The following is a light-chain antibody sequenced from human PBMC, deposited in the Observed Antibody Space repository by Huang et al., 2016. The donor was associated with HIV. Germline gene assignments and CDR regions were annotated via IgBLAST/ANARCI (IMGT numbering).Light chain of an antibody. CDR2: GAS. Sequence: EIVLTQSTGTLSLSPGERATVSCRASQSVTNDYIAWYQQKFGLAPRLLIFGASNRATGIPDRFSGSGAGTDFTLTISRLEPEDFAMYYCLQYYNTPRTFGQGTKLEI. CDR1: QSVTNDY. J-gene: IGKJ2*01. CDR3: LQYYNTPRT. V-gene: IGKV3-20*01.